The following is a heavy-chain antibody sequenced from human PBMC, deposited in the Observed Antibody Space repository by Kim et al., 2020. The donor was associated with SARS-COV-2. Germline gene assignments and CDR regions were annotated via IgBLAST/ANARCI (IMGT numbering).Heavy chain of an antibody. J-gene: IGHJ4*02. V-gene: IGHV3-9*01. CDR2: ISWNSGSI. Sequence: GGSLRLSCAASGFTFGDYAMHWVRQAPGKGLEWVSGISWNSGSIGYADSVKGRFTISRDNAKNSLYLQMNSLRAEDTALYYCAKDKGLWELLGFDYWGQGTLVTVSS. CDR3: AKDKGLWELLGFDY. CDR1: GFTFGDYA. D-gene: IGHD1-26*01.